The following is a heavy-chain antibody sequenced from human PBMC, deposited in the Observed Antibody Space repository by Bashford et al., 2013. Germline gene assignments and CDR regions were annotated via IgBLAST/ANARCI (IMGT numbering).Heavy chain of an antibody. D-gene: IGHD6-13*01. CDR3: ARVLAAAGREFDY. Sequence: IVWVRQAPGQGLEWMGRIIPILGIANYAQKFQGRVTITADKSTSTAYMELSSLRSEDTAVYYCARVLAAAGREFDYWGQGTLVTVSS. V-gene: IGHV1-69*04. J-gene: IGHJ4*02. CDR2: IIPILGIA.